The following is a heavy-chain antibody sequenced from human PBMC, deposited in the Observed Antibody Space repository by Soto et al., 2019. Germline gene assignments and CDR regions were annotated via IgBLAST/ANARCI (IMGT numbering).Heavy chain of an antibody. V-gene: IGHV2-5*02. CDR3: AHRRSYCSGGSCYSGFDY. Sequence: QITLKESGPTLVKPTQTLTLTCTFSGFSLSTSGVGVGWIRQPPGKALEWLALIYWDDDKRYSPSLKSRLTITKDTSKIQVVLTMTNMDPVATATYYLAHRRSYCSGGSCYSGFDYWGQGTLVTVSS. J-gene: IGHJ4*02. CDR2: IYWDDDK. D-gene: IGHD2-15*01. CDR1: GFSLSTSGVG.